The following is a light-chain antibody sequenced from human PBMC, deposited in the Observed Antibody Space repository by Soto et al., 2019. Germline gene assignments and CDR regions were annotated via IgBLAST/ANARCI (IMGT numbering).Light chain of an antibody. Sequence: ETVMTQSPATLSVSPGERATLSCRASQSVGSNLAGYQQKPGQAPRLLIYGASTRATGIPARFSGSGSGTEFTLTISSLQSEDFAVYYCQQYNNWLTFGGGTKVEI. J-gene: IGKJ4*01. CDR2: GAS. CDR1: QSVGSN. CDR3: QQYNNWLT. V-gene: IGKV3-15*01.